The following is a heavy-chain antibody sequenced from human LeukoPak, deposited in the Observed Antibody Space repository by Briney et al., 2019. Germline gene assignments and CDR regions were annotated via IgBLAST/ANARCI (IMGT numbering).Heavy chain of an antibody. Sequence: GRSLRLSCAASGFTFSSYGMHWVRQAPGKGLEWVAVIWYDGSNKYCADSVKGRFTISRDNSKNTLYLQMNSLRAEDTAVYYCARDYGEVRLPLALFDYWGQGTLVTVSS. CDR2: IWYDGSNK. CDR3: ARDYGEVRLPLALFDY. V-gene: IGHV3-33*01. J-gene: IGHJ4*02. D-gene: IGHD4-17*01. CDR1: GFTFSSYG.